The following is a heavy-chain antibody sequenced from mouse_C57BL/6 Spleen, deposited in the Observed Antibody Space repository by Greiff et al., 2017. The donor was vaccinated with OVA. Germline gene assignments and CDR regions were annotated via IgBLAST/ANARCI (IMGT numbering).Heavy chain of an antibody. D-gene: IGHD1-1*01. CDR2: ISDGGSYT. Sequence: DVQLVESGGGLVKPGGSLKLSCAASGFTFSSYAMSWVRQTPEKRLEWVATISDGGSYTYYPDNVKGRFTISRDNAKNNLYLQMSHLKSEDTAMYYCARAYGSSYFFAYWGQGTLVTVSA. V-gene: IGHV5-4*01. CDR1: GFTFSSYA. J-gene: IGHJ3*01. CDR3: ARAYGSSYFFAY.